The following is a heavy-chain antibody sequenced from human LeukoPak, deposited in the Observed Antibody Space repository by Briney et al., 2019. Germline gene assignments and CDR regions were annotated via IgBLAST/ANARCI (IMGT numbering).Heavy chain of an antibody. CDR2: ISAYNGNT. D-gene: IGHD2-15*01. J-gene: IGHJ3*02. CDR3: ARDRVVVVVAATHDAFDI. Sequence: ASVKVSCKASGYTFTSYGISWVRQAPGQGLEWMGWISAYNGNTNYAQKLQGRVTMTTDTSMSTAYMELRSLRSDDTAVYYCARDRVVVVVAATHDAFDIWGQGTMVTVSS. V-gene: IGHV1-18*01. CDR1: GYTFTSYG.